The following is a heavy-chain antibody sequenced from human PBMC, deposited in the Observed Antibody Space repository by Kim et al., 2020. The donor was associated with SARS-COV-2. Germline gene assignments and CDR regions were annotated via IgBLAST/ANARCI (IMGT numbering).Heavy chain of an antibody. J-gene: IGHJ4*02. CDR2: IKSKTDGGTT. V-gene: IGHV3-15*01. CDR1: GFTFSNAW. D-gene: IGHD6-19*01. Sequence: GSLRLSCAASGFTFSNAWMSWVRQAPGKGLEWVGRIKSKTDGGTTDYAAPVKGRFTISRDDSKNTLYLQMNSLKTEDTAVYYCTTGAAVADVADYWGQGTLVTVSS. CDR3: TTGAAVADVADY.